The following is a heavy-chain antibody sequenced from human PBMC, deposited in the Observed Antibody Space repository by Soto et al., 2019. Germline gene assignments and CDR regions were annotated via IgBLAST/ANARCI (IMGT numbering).Heavy chain of an antibody. CDR1: GFTFSNAW. J-gene: IGHJ6*02. D-gene: IGHD6-13*01. CDR2: IKSKTDGGTT. V-gene: IGHV3-15*01. CDR3: TTAPAAAGKVDIFDYYGMDV. Sequence: GSLRLSCAASGFTFSNAWMSWVRQAPGKGLEWVGRIKSKTDGGTTDYAAPVKGRFTISRDDSKITLYLQMNSLKSEDTGVYYCTTAPAAAGKVDIFDYYGMDVWGQGTTVTVSS.